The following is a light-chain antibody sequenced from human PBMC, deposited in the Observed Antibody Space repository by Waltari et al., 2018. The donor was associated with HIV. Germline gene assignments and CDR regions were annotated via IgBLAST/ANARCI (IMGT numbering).Light chain of an antibody. V-gene: IGLV3-16*01. Sequence: SYELTQPPSVSVSLGQMARITCSGEAFPNKYAYWYQQKPGQFPVLVICKDGERPSGIRERFAGSSSGTIVTLTSSGVQAEDEADYYCLSADSSGTYWVFGGGTKRTVL. CDR2: KDG. CDR3: LSADSSGTYWV. CDR1: AFPNKY. J-gene: IGLJ3*02.